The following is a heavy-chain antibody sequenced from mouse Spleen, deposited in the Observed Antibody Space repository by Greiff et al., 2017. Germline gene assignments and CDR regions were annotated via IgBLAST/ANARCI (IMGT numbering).Heavy chain of an antibody. D-gene: IGHD4-1*01. CDR1: GYTFTSYW. CDR2: IDPSDSET. CDR3: ERRTGTENYYAMDY. V-gene: IGHV1-52*01. J-gene: IGHJ4*01. Sequence: QVQLQQPGAELVRPGSSVKLSCKASGYTFTSYWMHWVKQRPIQGLEWIGNIDPSDSETHYNQKFKDKATLTVDKSSSTAYMQLSSLTSEDSAVYYCERRTGTENYYAMDYWGQGTSVTVSS.